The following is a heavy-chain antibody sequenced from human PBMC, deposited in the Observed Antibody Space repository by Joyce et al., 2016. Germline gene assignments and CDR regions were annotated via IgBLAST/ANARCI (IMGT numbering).Heavy chain of an antibody. J-gene: IGHJ5*02. Sequence: QVQLQESGPGLLTPSQTLSLTCTVSGGSISNGDYYWRWIRQSPGRGLEWIGDIFYSGDTDYNPSLKTRISISVDRSNDQFSLAVNYVTAADTAVYYCARANVNTAMSSDLWGQGTLVSVSS. CDR2: IFYSGDT. CDR3: ARANVNTAMSSDL. V-gene: IGHV4-30-4*01. D-gene: IGHD5-18*01. CDR1: GGSISNGDYY.